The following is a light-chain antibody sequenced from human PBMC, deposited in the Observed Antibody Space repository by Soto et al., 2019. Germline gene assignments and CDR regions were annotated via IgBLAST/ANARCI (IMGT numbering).Light chain of an antibody. CDR3: VLYMGSGSYWV. CDR1: SGSVSTSYY. CDR2: STN. J-gene: IGLJ3*02. V-gene: IGLV8-61*01. Sequence: QAVVTQETSFSVSPGGTVTLTCGLSSGSVSTSYYPSWYQQTPGQAPRTLIYSTNTRSSGVPDRFSGSILGNKAALTITGAQADDETDYYCVLYMGSGSYWVFGGGTQVTV.